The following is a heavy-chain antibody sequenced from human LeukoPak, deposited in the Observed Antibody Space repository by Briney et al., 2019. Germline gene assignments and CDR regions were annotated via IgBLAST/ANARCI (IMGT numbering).Heavy chain of an antibody. CDR2: ITTSDGNT. CDR3: AGRRSSGWYAY. J-gene: IGHJ4*02. CDR1: GFTFSSYT. Sequence: PGGSLRLSCAASGFTFSSYTMSWVRQAPGKGLEWVSTITTSDGNTYYADSVKGRFLIFRDTSKNTVDLQMNSLRVEDTAVYYCAGRRSSGWYAYWGQGTLVTVSS. V-gene: IGHV3-23*01. D-gene: IGHD6-19*01.